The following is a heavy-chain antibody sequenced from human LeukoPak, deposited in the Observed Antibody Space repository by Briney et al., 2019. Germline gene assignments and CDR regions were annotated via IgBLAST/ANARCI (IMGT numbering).Heavy chain of an antibody. Sequence: GGSLRLSCAASGFTVSSNYMSWVRQAPGKGLEWVSVIYSGGSTYYADSVKGRFTISRDNSKNTLYLQMNSLRAEDTAVYYRAIGRTTGTSPVDYWGQGTLVTVSS. CDR1: GFTVSSNY. V-gene: IGHV3-53*01. CDR3: AIGRTTGTSPVDY. D-gene: IGHD1-1*01. J-gene: IGHJ4*02. CDR2: IYSGGST.